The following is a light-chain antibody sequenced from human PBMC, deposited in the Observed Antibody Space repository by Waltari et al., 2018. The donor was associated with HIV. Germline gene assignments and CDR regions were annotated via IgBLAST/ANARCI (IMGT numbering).Light chain of an antibody. CDR3: QSYDRSLSVWV. CDR1: SSNTGAGYD. V-gene: IGLV1-40*01. CDR2: DNT. Sequence: QRVTISCTGSSSNTGAGYDVHWYQQLPGTAPRLLIYDNTIRPSGVPDRFSGSKSGTSASLAIAGLQDEDEAVYYCQSYDRSLSVWVFGGGTKVTVL. J-gene: IGLJ3*02.